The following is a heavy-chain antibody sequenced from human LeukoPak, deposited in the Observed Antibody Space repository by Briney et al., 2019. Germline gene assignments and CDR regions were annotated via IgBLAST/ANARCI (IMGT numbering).Heavy chain of an antibody. CDR3: ARVSATVVVPAAIYYYYGMDV. D-gene: IGHD2-2*01. Sequence: SETLPLTCAVYGGSFSGYYWSWIRQPPGKGLEWIGEINHSGSTNYNPSLKSRVTISVDTSKNQFSLKLSSVTAADTAVYYCARVSATVVVPAAIYYYYGMDVWGQGTTVTVSS. V-gene: IGHV4-34*01. CDR1: GGSFSGYY. J-gene: IGHJ6*02. CDR2: INHSGST.